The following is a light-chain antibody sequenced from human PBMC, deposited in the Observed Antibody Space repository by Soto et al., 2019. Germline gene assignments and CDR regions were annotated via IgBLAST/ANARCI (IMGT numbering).Light chain of an antibody. CDR3: SSYAGINNVN. CDR1: SSDVGGYDY. Sequence: QSALTQPPSASGSPGHSVTISCTGTSSDVGGYDYVSWYQQQSGKAPKLIIYEVSRRPSGVPDRFSGSKSGDTASLTVSGLQAEDEADYYCSSYAGINNVNFGAGTKVTVL. J-gene: IGLJ1*01. CDR2: EVS. V-gene: IGLV2-8*01.